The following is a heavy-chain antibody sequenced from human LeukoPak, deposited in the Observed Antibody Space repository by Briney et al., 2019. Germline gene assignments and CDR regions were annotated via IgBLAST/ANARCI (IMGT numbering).Heavy chain of an antibody. Sequence: SETLSLTCTVSGGSISTYYWSWIRQPTGKGLEWIGYIHYSGSTSYNPSVRSRVTTSVDTSKNRFSLKLSSVTAADTAVYYCARQANWGRWYFDLWGRGTLVTVSS. J-gene: IGHJ2*01. D-gene: IGHD7-27*01. V-gene: IGHV4-59*08. CDR2: IHYSGST. CDR3: ARQANWGRWYFDL. CDR1: GGSISTYY.